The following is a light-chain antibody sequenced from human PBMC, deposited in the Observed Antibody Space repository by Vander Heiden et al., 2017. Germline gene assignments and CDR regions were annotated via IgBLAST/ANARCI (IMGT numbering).Light chain of an antibody. CDR2: DAT. V-gene: IGKV3-11*01. Sequence: ETVLTPSPATLSLSPGASATLACRASQSVDTYLAWYQQKPGQAPRLLNYDATNRATGIPARFSGSGSGTDFTLTISSLEAEDFAVYYCQQRRHWPVTFGGGTKVEIK. CDR3: QQRRHWPVT. J-gene: IGKJ4*01. CDR1: QSVDTY.